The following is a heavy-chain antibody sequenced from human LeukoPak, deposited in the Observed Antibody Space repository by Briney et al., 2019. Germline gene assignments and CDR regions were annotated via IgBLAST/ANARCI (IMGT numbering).Heavy chain of an antibody. CDR2: IGSSSSYI. Sequence: PGGSLRLSCAASGFTFSSYSMNRVRQAPGKGLEWVSSIGSSSSYIYYADSVKGRFTISRDNAKNSLYLQMNSLRAEDTAVYYCARGTVEMATISYWGQGTLVTVSS. D-gene: IGHD5-24*01. CDR3: ARGTVEMATISY. CDR1: GFTFSSYS. V-gene: IGHV3-21*01. J-gene: IGHJ4*02.